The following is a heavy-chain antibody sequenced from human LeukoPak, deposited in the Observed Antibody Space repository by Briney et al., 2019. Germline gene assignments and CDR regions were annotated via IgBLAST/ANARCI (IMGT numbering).Heavy chain of an antibody. Sequence: PSETLSLTCTVSGYSISSGYYWGWIRPPPGKGLEWIGSIYHSGSTYYNPSLKSRVTISVDTSKNQFSLKLSSVTAADTAVYYCARGQQWLLGHVDPWGQGTLVTVSS. D-gene: IGHD6-19*01. CDR3: ARGQQWLLGHVDP. V-gene: IGHV4-38-2*02. J-gene: IGHJ5*02. CDR1: GYSISSGYY. CDR2: IYHSGST.